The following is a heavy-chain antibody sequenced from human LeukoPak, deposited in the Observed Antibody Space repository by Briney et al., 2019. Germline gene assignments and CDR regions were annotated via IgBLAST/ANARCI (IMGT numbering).Heavy chain of an antibody. D-gene: IGHD3-22*01. Sequence: GGSLRLSCAASGFTFSSHWMHWVRQAPGKGLVWVSRIKDDGSHTNYADSVKGRFTISRDNAKNSLYLEMNSLRVEDTAVYYCARDSSGYQWGQGTLVTVSS. V-gene: IGHV3-74*01. J-gene: IGHJ4*02. CDR2: IKDDGSHT. CDR3: ARDSSGYQ. CDR1: GFTFSSHW.